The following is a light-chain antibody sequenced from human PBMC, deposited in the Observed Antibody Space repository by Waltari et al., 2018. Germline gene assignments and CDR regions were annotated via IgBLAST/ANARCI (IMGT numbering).Light chain of an antibody. J-gene: IGKJ1*01. CDR2: VAS. Sequence: DIQMTQFPSAMSASIGDTVTITCGATRGISNYLAWFQHRPGQVPRRLIYVASTLHAGVPSRFSGGGSGTQFTLTISGLQPEDSATYYCLHHNNYPWSFGQGTKVEIK. CDR1: RGISNY. CDR3: LHHNNYPWS. V-gene: IGKV1-17*03.